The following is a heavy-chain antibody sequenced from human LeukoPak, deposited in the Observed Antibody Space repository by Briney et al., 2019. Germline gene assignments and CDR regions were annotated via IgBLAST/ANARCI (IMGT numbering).Heavy chain of an antibody. J-gene: IGHJ5*02. Sequence: SETLSLTCTVSGDSINNYYWSWIRQPPGKGLEWIGYIYYSGSANYNPSLKSRVTISVDTSKNQFSLKLTSVTAADTAVYYCARANYYSGGYSSWFDPWGQGSLVTVSS. D-gene: IGHD3-10*01. V-gene: IGHV4-59*08. CDR3: ARANYYSGGYSSWFDP. CDR2: IYYSGSA. CDR1: GDSINNYY.